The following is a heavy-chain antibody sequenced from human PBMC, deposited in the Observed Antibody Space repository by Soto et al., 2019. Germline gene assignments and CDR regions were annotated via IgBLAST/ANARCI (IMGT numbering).Heavy chain of an antibody. CDR3: AKDLTGFSWELLFRDYYYYYGMDV. Sequence: GGSLRLSCAASGFTFSSYAMSWVRQAPGKGLEWVSAISGSGGSTYYADSVKGRFTISRDNSKNTLYLQMNSLRAEDTAVYYCAKDLTGFSWELLFRDYYYYYGMDVWGQGTTVTVSS. V-gene: IGHV3-23*01. J-gene: IGHJ6*02. CDR2: ISGSGGST. D-gene: IGHD1-26*01. CDR1: GFTFSSYA.